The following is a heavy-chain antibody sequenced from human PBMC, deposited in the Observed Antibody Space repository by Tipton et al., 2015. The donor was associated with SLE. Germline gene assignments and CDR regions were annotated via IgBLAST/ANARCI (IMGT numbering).Heavy chain of an antibody. Sequence: GSLILSFAASVFTFISYSMNFFRHAPVNFLDWVSSISSSSIYIYYADSLKGRFTISIDNAKNSLYLQMNILRAEDIALYYCARDGGPINFDYWGQGTLVTVYS. D-gene: IGHD4-23*01. CDR1: VFTFISYS. CDR3: ARDGGPINFDY. V-gene: IGHV3-21*03. J-gene: IGHJ4*02. CDR2: ISSSSIYI.